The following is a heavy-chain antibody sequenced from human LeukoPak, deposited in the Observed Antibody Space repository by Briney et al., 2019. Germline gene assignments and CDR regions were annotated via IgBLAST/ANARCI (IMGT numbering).Heavy chain of an antibody. J-gene: IGHJ4*02. CDR1: GGSISSSSYY. CDR2: IYYSGST. D-gene: IGHD3-22*01. Sequence: PSETLSLTCTVSGGSISSSSYYWGWIRQPPGKGLEWIGSIYYSGSTYYNPSLKSRVTISVDTSKNQFSLKLSSVTAAGTAVYYCARLVVYDSSGYRPSDYWGQGTLVTVSS. CDR3: ARLVVYDSSGYRPSDY. V-gene: IGHV4-39*01.